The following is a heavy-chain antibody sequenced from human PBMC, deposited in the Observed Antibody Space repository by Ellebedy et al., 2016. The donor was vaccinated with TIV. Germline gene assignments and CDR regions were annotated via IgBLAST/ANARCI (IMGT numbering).Heavy chain of an antibody. J-gene: IGHJ4*02. Sequence: GESLKISCAASGFTFSSYWMHWVRQAPGKGLVCVSRINSDGSTTTYADSVKGRFTISRDNAKNTLYLQMNSLRAEDTAVYYCARGAHSSGWENLRWGQGTLVTVSS. D-gene: IGHD6-19*01. CDR1: GFTFSSYW. CDR2: INSDGSTT. V-gene: IGHV3-74*01. CDR3: ARGAHSSGWENLR.